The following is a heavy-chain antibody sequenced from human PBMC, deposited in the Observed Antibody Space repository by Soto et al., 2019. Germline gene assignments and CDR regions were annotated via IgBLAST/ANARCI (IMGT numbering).Heavy chain of an antibody. CDR3: ARGRCSSTSCYGGMDV. D-gene: IGHD2-2*01. V-gene: IGHV4-34*01. CDR1: GGSFSGYY. Sequence: SETLSLTCAVYGGSFSGYYWSWIRQPPGKGLEWIGEINHSGSTNYNPSLKSRVTISVDTSKNQFSLKLSSVTAADTAVYYCARGRCSSTSCYGGMDVWGQGTTVTVS. J-gene: IGHJ6*02. CDR2: INHSGST.